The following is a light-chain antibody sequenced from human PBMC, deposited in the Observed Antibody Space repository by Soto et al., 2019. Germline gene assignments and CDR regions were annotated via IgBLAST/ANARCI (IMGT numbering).Light chain of an antibody. CDR3: CSYAGSGTGV. J-gene: IGLJ3*02. CDR1: SSDVGGYNL. CDR2: EGS. Sequence: QSALTQPASVSGSPGQSITISCTGTSSDVGGYNLVSWYQHHPSTAPKLMIFEGSRRPSGVSSRFSGSRSGNTASLTISGLQVEDEADYYCCSYAGSGTGVFGGGTKLTVL. V-gene: IGLV2-23*01.